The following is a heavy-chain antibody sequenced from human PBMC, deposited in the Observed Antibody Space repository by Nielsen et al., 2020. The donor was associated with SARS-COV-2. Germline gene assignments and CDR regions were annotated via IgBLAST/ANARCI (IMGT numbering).Heavy chain of an antibody. D-gene: IGHD2-21*01. Sequence: GESLKISCAASGFTFSSLWMSWVRQVPGKGLEWVADIKPDGSEKVYVDSVKGRFTISRDNAKNSMYLQMNSLRDDDAAVYYCARDDDWAFHTWGQGTLITVSS. CDR2: IKPDGSEK. CDR3: ARDDDWAFHT. CDR1: GFTFSSLW. V-gene: IGHV3-7*01. J-gene: IGHJ3*02.